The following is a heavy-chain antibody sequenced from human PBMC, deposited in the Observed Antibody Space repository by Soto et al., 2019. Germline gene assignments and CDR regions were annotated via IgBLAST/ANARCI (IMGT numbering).Heavy chain of an antibody. CDR3: ARDWGHYYGSGSFPSPHPFDP. Sequence: GASLRLSCAAPGFIVNSNNMAWVRQAPGEGLEWVSLLQSEGSAYYGDSVKGRFTMTRDIAKNTLYLQMNNLRPEDTAVFYCARDWGHYYGSGSFPSPHPFDPWGPGTLVTVSS. CDR2: LQSEGSA. CDR1: GFIVNSNN. D-gene: IGHD3-10*01. J-gene: IGHJ5*02. V-gene: IGHV3-53*05.